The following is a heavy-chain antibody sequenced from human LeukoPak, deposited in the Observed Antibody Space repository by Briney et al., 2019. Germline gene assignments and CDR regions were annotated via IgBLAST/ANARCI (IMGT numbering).Heavy chain of an antibody. CDR3: ARGSGYSSGWYGLDFDY. CDR1: GGTFSSYA. V-gene: IGHV1-69*13. J-gene: IGHJ4*02. D-gene: IGHD6-19*01. Sequence: SEKVSCKASGGTFSSYAISWVRQAPGQGLEWMGGIIPIFGTANYAQKFQGRVTITADESTSTAYMELSSLRSEDTAVYYCARGSGYSSGWYGLDFDYWGQGTLVTVSS. CDR2: IIPIFGTA.